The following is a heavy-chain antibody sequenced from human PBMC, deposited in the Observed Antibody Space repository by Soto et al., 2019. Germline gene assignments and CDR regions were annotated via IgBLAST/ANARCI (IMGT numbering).Heavy chain of an antibody. Sequence: QITLKEAGPPLVKPTQTLTLTCSFSGFSLITSGVGVGWIRQPPGKALEWLALIYWDDDTGYSTSLRSRLTITKDTSRTQVVLTMTNMDPADTATYYCAHTMAPRIFDSWGQGTLVTVSS. CDR2: IYWDDDT. J-gene: IGHJ4*02. V-gene: IGHV2-5*02. CDR1: GFSLITSGVG. CDR3: AHTMAPRIFDS.